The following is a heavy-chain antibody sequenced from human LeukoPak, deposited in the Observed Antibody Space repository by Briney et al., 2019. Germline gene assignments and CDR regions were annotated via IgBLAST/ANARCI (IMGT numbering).Heavy chain of an antibody. CDR1: RGSISGSIRSYY. CDR2: ISSSGSV. CDR3: ARIPLGYSGAYYFDY. V-gene: IGHV4-61*05. D-gene: IGHD5-12*01. Sequence: SETLSLTCTVSRGSISGSIRSYYWRWLRQPPGKGLEWIGYISSSGSVNDNPSLRSRVTISVDTSKNQFFLNLSSVSAADTAVYYCARIPLGYSGAYYFDYWGQGTLVTVSP. J-gene: IGHJ4*02.